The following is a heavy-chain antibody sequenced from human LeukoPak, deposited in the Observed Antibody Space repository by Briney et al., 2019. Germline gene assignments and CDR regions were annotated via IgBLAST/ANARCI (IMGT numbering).Heavy chain of an antibody. CDR1: GYTFTNYY. Sequence: ASVKVSCKASGYTFTNYYMHWVRQTPGQGLEWMGLINPGGGNTNYAQNFQGRVTMTRDTSTSTVYMELSSLRSEDTAIYYCARVRDGYNDAYDIWGQGTVVTVPS. V-gene: IGHV1-46*01. CDR2: INPGGGNT. D-gene: IGHD5-24*01. J-gene: IGHJ3*02. CDR3: ARVRDGYNDAYDI.